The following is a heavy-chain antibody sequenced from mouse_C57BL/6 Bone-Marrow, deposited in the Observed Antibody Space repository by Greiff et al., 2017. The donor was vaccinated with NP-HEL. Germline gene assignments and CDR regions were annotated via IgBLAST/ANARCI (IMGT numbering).Heavy chain of an antibody. J-gene: IGHJ3*01. CDR1: GFNIKDDY. CDR3: TRDWFAY. Sequence: EVQLVESGAELVRPGASVKLSCTASGFNIKDDYMHWVKQRPEQGLEWIGWIDPENGDTEYASKFQGKATITADTSSNTAYLQLSSLTSEDTAVYYCTRDWFAYWGQGTLVTVSA. CDR2: IDPENGDT. V-gene: IGHV14-4*01.